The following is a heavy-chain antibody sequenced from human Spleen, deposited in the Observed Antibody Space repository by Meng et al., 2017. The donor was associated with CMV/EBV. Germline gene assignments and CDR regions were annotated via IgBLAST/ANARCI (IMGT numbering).Heavy chain of an antibody. V-gene: IGHV1-69*05. D-gene: IGHD2-2*01. J-gene: IGHJ4*02. Sequence: SVKVSCKASVGTFSSHAISWVRQAPGQGVEWMGEIIPMFGTANYAQKFQGRVTNTTEESTSTAYMVLSSLRSEGTAVYYCAVGPWCCSSTSCPMWGGAHFDYWGQGTLVTVSS. CDR2: IIPMFGTA. CDR3: AVGPWCCSSTSCPMWGGAHFDY. CDR1: VGTFSSHA.